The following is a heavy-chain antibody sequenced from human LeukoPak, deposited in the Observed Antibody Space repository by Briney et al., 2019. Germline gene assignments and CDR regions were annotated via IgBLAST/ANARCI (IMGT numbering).Heavy chain of an antibody. V-gene: IGHV4-61*02. D-gene: IGHD3-22*01. Sequence: PSETLSLTCTVSGGFISSGSYYWRWIRQPAGKGLEWIVRIYTSGSTNYNPSLKSRVTISVDTSKNQFSLKLSSVTAADTAVYYCARGPSPDYYDSSGYYYFDYWGQGTLVTVSS. CDR3: ARGPSPDYYDSSGYYYFDY. J-gene: IGHJ4*02. CDR1: GGFISSGSYY. CDR2: IYTSGST.